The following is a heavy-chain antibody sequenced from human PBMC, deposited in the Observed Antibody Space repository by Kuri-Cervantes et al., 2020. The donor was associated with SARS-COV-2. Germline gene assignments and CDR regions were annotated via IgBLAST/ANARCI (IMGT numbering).Heavy chain of an antibody. CDR3: AKDPYSSGPEGWFDP. CDR1: GFTFSNAW. D-gene: IGHD6-19*01. V-gene: IGHV3-30*18. Sequence: GGSLRLSCAASGFTFSNAWMSWVRQAPGKGLEWVAVISYDGSNKYYADSVKGRFTISRDNSKNTLYLQMNSLRAEDTAVYYCAKDPYSSGPEGWFDPWGQGTLVTVSS. J-gene: IGHJ5*02. CDR2: ISYDGSNK.